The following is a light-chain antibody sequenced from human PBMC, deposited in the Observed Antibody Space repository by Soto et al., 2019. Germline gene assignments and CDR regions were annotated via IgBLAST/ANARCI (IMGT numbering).Light chain of an antibody. Sequence: EIVLTQSPATLSLSPGERATLSCRASQILTNYLNWYQQKPGQAPRLLIYEVSNRATGIPARFSGSGSGTDFTLIISSLEPEDFAVYYCQQRSNWPLTFGGGTKVEVK. J-gene: IGKJ4*01. CDR3: QQRSNWPLT. CDR2: EVS. CDR1: QILTNY. V-gene: IGKV3-11*01.